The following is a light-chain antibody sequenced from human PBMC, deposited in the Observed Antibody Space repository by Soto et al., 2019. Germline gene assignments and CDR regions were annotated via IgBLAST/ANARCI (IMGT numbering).Light chain of an antibody. CDR2: GAS. CDR1: QTVSTSF. Sequence: EIVLTQSPDTLSSSPGERATLSCRASQTVSTSFLAWYQQKPGQAPRLLIYGASSRATGIPDRFTGSGSGTDFTLTISRLEPEDFVVYYCQQYGSSPFTFGPGTKVDIK. V-gene: IGKV3-20*01. J-gene: IGKJ3*01. CDR3: QQYGSSPFT.